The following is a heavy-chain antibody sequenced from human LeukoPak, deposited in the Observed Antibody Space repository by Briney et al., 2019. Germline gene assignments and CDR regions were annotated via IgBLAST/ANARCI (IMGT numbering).Heavy chain of an antibody. CDR1: GYTLTELS. J-gene: IGHJ4*02. Sequence: ASVKVSCKVSGYTLTELSMHWVRQAPGKGLEWMGGFDPEDGETIYAQKFQGRVTMTEDTSADTAYMELSSLRSEDTAVYYCATTPIYSSSWYGLDYWGQGTLVTVSS. V-gene: IGHV1-24*01. CDR2: FDPEDGET. CDR3: ATTPIYSSSWYGLDY. D-gene: IGHD6-13*01.